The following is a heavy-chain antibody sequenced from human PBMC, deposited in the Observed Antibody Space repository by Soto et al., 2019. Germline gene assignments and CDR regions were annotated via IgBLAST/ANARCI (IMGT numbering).Heavy chain of an antibody. CDR3: AEAELSGSFGVAFDI. J-gene: IGHJ3*02. Sequence: EVQLVESGGGLVQPGRSLRLSCAASGFTFDDYAMHWVRQAPGKGLEWVSGISWNSGSIGYADSVKGRFTISRDNAKNSLYLQMNSLRAEDTALYYCAEAELSGSFGVAFDIWGQGTMVTVSS. V-gene: IGHV3-9*01. CDR2: ISWNSGSI. D-gene: IGHD2-15*01. CDR1: GFTFDDYA.